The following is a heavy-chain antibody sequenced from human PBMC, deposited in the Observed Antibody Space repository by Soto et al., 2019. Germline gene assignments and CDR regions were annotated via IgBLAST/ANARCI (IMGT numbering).Heavy chain of an antibody. V-gene: IGHV3-66*01. D-gene: IGHD5-18*01. Sequence: PGGSLRLSCAASGFTVSSNYMSWVRQAPGKGLEWISIIYSAGNTYYADSVKGRFTISRDDSKNMVYLQMNSLKIEDTAMYYCATGSQLWLWGQGTLVTVSS. J-gene: IGHJ4*02. CDR3: ATGSQLWL. CDR2: IYSAGNT. CDR1: GFTVSSNY.